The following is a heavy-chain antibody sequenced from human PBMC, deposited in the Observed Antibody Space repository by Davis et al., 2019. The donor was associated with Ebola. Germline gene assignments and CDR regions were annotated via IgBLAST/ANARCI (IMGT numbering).Heavy chain of an antibody. CDR3: ATGGGLRYFDWLDY. Sequence: SVKVSCKASGRTFSSYAISWVRQAPGQGLEWMGGIIPIFGTANYAQKFQGRVTITADESTSTAYMELSSLRSEDTAVYYCATGGGLRYFDWLDYWGQGTLVTVSS. CDR1: GRTFSSYA. CDR2: IIPIFGTA. D-gene: IGHD3-9*01. J-gene: IGHJ4*02. V-gene: IGHV1-69*13.